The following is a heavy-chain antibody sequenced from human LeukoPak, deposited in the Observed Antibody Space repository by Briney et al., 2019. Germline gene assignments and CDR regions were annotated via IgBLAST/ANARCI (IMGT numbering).Heavy chain of an antibody. V-gene: IGHV3-30*02. D-gene: IGHD1-26*01. J-gene: IGHJ4*02. Sequence: PGGSLRLSCAASGFNFSSYGMHWVRQAPGKGLEWVAFIRYDGSNKYYADSVKGRFTISRDNSKNTLYLQMNSLRAEDTAVYYAPEEGAIGYWGQGTLVTVSS. CDR2: IRYDGSNK. CDR1: GFNFSSYG. CDR3: PEEGAIGY.